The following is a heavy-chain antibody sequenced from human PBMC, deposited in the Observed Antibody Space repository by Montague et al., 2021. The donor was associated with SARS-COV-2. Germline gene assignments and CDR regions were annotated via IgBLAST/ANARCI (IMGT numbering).Heavy chain of an antibody. CDR3: ARVGRQQLVRLCGMDV. J-gene: IGHJ6*02. CDR2: IYYRGST. Sequence: SETLSLTCTVSGGSISSRSSYWGWTRQPPGQGLEWIGRIYYRGSTYYNPSLKSRVTISVDTSKNQFSLKLSSVAAGDTAVYYCARVGRQQLVRLCGMDVWGQGTTVTVSS. V-gene: IGHV4-39*07. D-gene: IGHD6-13*01. CDR1: GGSISSRSSY.